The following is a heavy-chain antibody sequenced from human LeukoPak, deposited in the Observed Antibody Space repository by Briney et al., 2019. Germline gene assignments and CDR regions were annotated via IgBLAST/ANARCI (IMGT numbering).Heavy chain of an antibody. CDR3: AREVRGYYDY. J-gene: IGHJ4*02. CDR1: GGSISSSSYY. Sequence: SETLSLTCTVSGGSISSSSYYWGWIRQPPGKGLEWIGSIYYSGSTYYNPSLKSRVTISVDTSKNQFSLKLSSVTAADTAVYYCAREVRGYYDYWGRGTLVTVSS. V-gene: IGHV4-39*07. CDR2: IYYSGST. D-gene: IGHD3-22*01.